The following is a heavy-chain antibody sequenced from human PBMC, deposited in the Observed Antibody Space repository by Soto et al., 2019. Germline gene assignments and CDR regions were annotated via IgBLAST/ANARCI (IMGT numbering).Heavy chain of an antibody. Sequence: QITLKESGPTLVKPTQTLTLTCMFSGFSLTTSGVAVGWIRQPPGKALEWLALIYWNDDKYYSPPLKSRLTIHKDTSKNQVVLTMTNMDPVDTATYYCARRYDPYYFDYWGQGTLVTVSS. V-gene: IGHV2-5*01. CDR3: ARRYDPYYFDY. CDR1: GFSLTTSGVA. CDR2: IYWNDDK. D-gene: IGHD1-1*01. J-gene: IGHJ4*02.